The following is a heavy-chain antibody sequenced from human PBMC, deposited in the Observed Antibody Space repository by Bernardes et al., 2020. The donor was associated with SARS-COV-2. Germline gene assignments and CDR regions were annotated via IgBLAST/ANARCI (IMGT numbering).Heavy chain of an antibody. CDR2: LYGGPKDK. Sequence: SLRLSCPASRLAFTTYAMSWVRPAPGQGLEWVSTLYGGPKDKYYAESVKGRFTVARHESRSTLYLQRNSLRAEDTAIYFGAKDHISYNSRFDAFDVWGQGTMVTVSS. CDR1: RLAFTTYA. D-gene: IGHD3-10*01. V-gene: IGHV3-23*01. CDR3: AKDHISYNSRFDAFDV. J-gene: IGHJ3*01.